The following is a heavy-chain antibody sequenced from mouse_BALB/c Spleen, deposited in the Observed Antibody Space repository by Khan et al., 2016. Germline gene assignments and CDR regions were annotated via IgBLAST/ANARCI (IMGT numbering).Heavy chain of an antibody. CDR1: GFNIKDNF. D-gene: IGHD2-1*01. CDR2: IDPENGNT. V-gene: IGHV14-1*02. J-gene: IGHJ3*01. CDR3: ARGDYGNYAAY. Sequence: EVQLQEPGAELVRPGASVKLSCKASGFNIKDNFIHWVKQRPEQGLECIGWIDPENGNTIYAPKFQGRASLTADTSSNTAYLQPSSLTSEDTAVYYCARGDYGNYAAYWGQGALVTVSA.